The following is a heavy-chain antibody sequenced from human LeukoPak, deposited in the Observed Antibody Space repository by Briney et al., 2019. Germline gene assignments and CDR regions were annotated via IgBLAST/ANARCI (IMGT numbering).Heavy chain of an antibody. CDR2: IIPIFGTA. CDR3: ARGRIAVAGTEVWAFDI. D-gene: IGHD6-19*01. V-gene: IGHV1-69*13. J-gene: IGHJ3*02. Sequence: SVKVSCKASGGTFSSYAISWVRQAPGQGLEWMGGIIPIFGTANYAQKLQGRVTITADESTSTAYMELSSLRSEDTAVYYCARGRIAVAGTEVWAFDIWGQGTMVTVSS. CDR1: GGTFSSYA.